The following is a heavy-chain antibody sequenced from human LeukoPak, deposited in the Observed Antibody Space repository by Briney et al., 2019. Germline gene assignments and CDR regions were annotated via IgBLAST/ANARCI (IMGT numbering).Heavy chain of an antibody. D-gene: IGHD1-14*01. CDR3: ARAGNRRRYYFDY. V-gene: IGHV4-34*01. J-gene: IGHJ4*02. CDR2: INHSGST. Sequence: PSETLSLTCAVYGGSFSGYYWSWLRQPPGKGLEWIGEINHSGSTNYNPSLKSRVTISVDTSKNQFSLKLSSVTAADTAVYYCARAGNRRRYYFDYWGQGTLVTVSS. CDR1: GGSFSGYY.